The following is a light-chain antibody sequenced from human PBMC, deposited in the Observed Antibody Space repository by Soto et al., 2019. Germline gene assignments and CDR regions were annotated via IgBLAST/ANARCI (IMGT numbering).Light chain of an antibody. V-gene: IGKV3-20*01. CDR1: QSVNNNF. CDR2: GAS. J-gene: IGKJ1*01. CDR3: QQYGSSPWT. Sequence: ETVLTQSPGTLSLSSGERATVSCRASQSVNNNFLAWYQLRPGQAPRLLISGASSRATGIPDRFSGSGSGTDFTLTISRLEPEDFAVYYCQQYGSSPWTFGQGTKVDIK.